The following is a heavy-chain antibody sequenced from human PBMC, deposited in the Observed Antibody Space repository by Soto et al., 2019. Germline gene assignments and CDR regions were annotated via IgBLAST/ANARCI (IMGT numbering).Heavy chain of an antibody. Sequence: QVQLVQSGAEVKKPGASVKVSCKASGYTFTNYGISWVRQAPGQGLEWMGWINTYNGNTNYAQRPQGRVTMTADTSTSTAHLELRSLRTADTAVYYRARERGNYRYFDYWGQGTLVTVSS. CDR1: GYTFTNYG. CDR2: INTYNGNT. D-gene: IGHD3-16*02. V-gene: IGHV1-18*01. J-gene: IGHJ4*02. CDR3: ARERGNYRYFDY.